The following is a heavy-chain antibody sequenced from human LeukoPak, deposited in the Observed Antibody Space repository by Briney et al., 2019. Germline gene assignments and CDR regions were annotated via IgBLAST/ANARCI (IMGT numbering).Heavy chain of an antibody. Sequence: PGGSLRLSCAASGFTFDDYGMSWVRQAPGKGLVWVSRINTDGRNTSYVDSVKGRFTISRDNAKNTLYLQMNSLRAEDTAVYYCARDFLHLGGWGQGTMVTVSS. CDR2: INTDGRNT. V-gene: IGHV3-74*01. CDR1: GFTFDDYG. D-gene: IGHD3-16*01. J-gene: IGHJ3*01. CDR3: ARDFLHLGG.